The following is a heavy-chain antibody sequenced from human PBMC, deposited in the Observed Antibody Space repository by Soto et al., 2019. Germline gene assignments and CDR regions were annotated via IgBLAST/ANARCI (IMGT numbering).Heavy chain of an antibody. CDR2: IIPIFGTA. V-gene: IGHV1-69*13. Sequence: GASVKVSCKASGGTFSSYAISWVRQAPGQGLEWMGGIIPIFGTANYAQKFQGRVTITADESTSTAYMELSSLRSEDTAVYYCAREYGAAVAGTPFFDYWGQGTLVTVSS. CDR3: AREYGAAVAGTPFFDY. D-gene: IGHD6-19*01. CDR1: GGTFSSYA. J-gene: IGHJ4*02.